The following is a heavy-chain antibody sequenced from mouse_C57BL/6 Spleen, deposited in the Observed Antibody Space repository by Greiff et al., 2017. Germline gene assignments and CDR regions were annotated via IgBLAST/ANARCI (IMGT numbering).Heavy chain of an antibody. V-gene: IGHV5-16*01. D-gene: IGHD1-1*01. CDR3: ARAPVSDGSRLGYFDV. CDR2: INYDGSST. CDR1: GFTFSDYY. J-gene: IGHJ1*03. Sequence: DVMLVESEGGLVQPGSSMKLSCTASGFTFSDYYMAWVRQVPEKGLEWVANINYDGSSTYYLDSLKSRFIISRDNAKNILYLQMSSLKSEDTATYYCARAPVSDGSRLGYFDVWGTGTTVTVSS.